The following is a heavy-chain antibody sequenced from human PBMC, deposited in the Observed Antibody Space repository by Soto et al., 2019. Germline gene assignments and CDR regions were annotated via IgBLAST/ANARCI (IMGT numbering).Heavy chain of an antibody. Sequence: QVQLQESGPGLVKPSETLSLTCTDSGGYINNHYWSWIRQPSGKGLERIGYIYYSRSTNYNTSHKSRVTISVDTSKNHFTLNLNSLTASDTAIYYYARTNWNSEYWGHGILVTVSA. V-gene: IGHV4-59*11. D-gene: IGHD1-20*01. CDR2: IYYSRST. J-gene: IGHJ4*01. CDR1: GGYINNHY. CDR3: ARTNWNSEY.